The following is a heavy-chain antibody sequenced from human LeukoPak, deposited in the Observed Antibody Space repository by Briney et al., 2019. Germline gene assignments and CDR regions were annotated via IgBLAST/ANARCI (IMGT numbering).Heavy chain of an antibody. D-gene: IGHD3-10*01. Sequence: PSETLSLTCTVSGGSISSGGYYWSWIRQHPGKGLEWIGYIYYSGSTYYNPSLKSRVTISVGTSKNQFSLKLSSVTAAVTAVYYCARVTAYGSGYYYYMDVWGKGTTVTVSS. CDR2: IYYSGST. V-gene: IGHV4-31*03. CDR1: GGSISSGGYY. CDR3: ARVTAYGSGYYYYMDV. J-gene: IGHJ6*03.